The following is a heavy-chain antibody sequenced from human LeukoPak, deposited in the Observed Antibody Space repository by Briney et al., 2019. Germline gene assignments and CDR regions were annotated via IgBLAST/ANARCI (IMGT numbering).Heavy chain of an antibody. CDR1: GFTFSSYA. V-gene: IGHV3-23*01. CDR3: AKGLDYYYYYMDV. J-gene: IGHJ6*03. CDR2: ISGSGGST. Sequence: EGSLRLSCAASGFTFSSYAMSRVRQAPGKGLEWVSAISGSGGSTYYADSVKGRFTISRDNSKNTLYLQMNSLRAEDTAVYYCAKGLDYYYYYMDVWGKGTTVTVSS.